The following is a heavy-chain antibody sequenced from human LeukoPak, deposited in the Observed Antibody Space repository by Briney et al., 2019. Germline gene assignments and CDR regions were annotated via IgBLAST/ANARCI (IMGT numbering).Heavy chain of an antibody. J-gene: IGHJ4*02. Sequence: PGGSLRLSCAASGFTFPNHPMDWVRQAPGQELEWVSYIGGDGVAFYADSVKGRFTMSKDDARKSLYLQMSSLRVEDTALYYCAKDRANWAIDDWGQGTQVTVSS. CDR1: GFTFPNHP. CDR3: AKDRANWAIDD. V-gene: IGHV3-69-1*01. CDR2: IGGDGVA. D-gene: IGHD2-2*02.